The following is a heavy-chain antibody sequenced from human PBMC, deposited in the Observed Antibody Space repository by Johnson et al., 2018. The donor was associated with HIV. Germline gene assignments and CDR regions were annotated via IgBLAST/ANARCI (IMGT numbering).Heavy chain of an antibody. D-gene: IGHD5-18*01. J-gene: IGHJ3*02. CDR3: ARAVRGYSYGLDI. Sequence: QMLLVESGGGLVKPGGSLRLSCAASGFTFSSYGMHWVRQAPGKGLEWVAVIWYDGSNKYYADSVKGRFTISRDNSKNTLYLQMNSLRAEDTAVYYCARAVRGYSYGLDIWGQGTMVTVSS. V-gene: IGHV3-33*01. CDR2: IWYDGSNK. CDR1: GFTFSSYG.